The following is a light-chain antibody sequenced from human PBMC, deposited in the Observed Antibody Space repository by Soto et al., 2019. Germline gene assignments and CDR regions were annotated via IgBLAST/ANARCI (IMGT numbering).Light chain of an antibody. CDR2: DAS. V-gene: IGKV3-20*01. CDR1: QSISTY. CDR3: QQYGSSPLWT. J-gene: IGKJ1*01. Sequence: VEMTHSPATLSVSPWEIVTLSCRASQSISTYLAWYQQKPGQAPRLLIYDASNRATGIPDRFSGSGSGTDFTLTISRLEPEDFAVYYCQQYGSSPLWTFGQGTKVDIK.